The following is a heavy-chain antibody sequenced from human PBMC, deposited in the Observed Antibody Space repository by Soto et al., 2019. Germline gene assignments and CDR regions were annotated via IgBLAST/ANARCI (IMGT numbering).Heavy chain of an antibody. CDR2: INPHGGST. CDR3: ARSSGGNFGIIIEGSNWFDP. D-gene: IGHD3-3*01. CDR1: GDTFTSYY. J-gene: IGHJ5*02. V-gene: IGHV1-46*01. Sequence: ASVKVSCKAPGDTFTSYYLNWVRQAPGQGLEWMGVINPHGGSTKYAQKFQGRMTMTRDTSRSTVYKELSSLRSDDTAIYYCARSSGGNFGIIIEGSNWFDPWGQGTLVTVSS.